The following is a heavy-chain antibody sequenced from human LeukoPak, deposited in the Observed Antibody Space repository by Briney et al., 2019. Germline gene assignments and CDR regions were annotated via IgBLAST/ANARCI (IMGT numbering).Heavy chain of an antibody. CDR2: INHSGST. CDR3: ASLKVYCSSTSCQRYYYYGMDV. J-gene: IGHJ6*02. Sequence: SETLSLTCAVYGGSFSGYYWSWIRQPPGKGLEWIGEINHSGSTNYNPSLKSRVTISVDTSKNQFSLKLSSVTAADTAVYYCASLKVYCSSTSCQRYYYYGMDVWGQGTTVTVS. V-gene: IGHV4-34*01. D-gene: IGHD2-2*01. CDR1: GGSFSGYY.